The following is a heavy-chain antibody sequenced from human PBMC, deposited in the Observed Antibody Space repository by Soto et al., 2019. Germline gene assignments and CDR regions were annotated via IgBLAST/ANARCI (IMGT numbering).Heavy chain of an antibody. CDR3: AKVRYSSPMGYYYGMDV. CDR1: RVAFSKFI. D-gene: IGHD6-19*01. Sequence: QAQLEQSGGEVKKPGSSVKVSCKASRVAFSKFIVTWVRQAPGLGLEWVGGIIPIFGTANYAQKFQGRVTITADESTSTSYMEVNNLRTEETAVYYCAKVRYSSPMGYYYGMDVWGQGTTVTVPS. V-gene: IGHV1-69*01. CDR2: IIPIFGTA. J-gene: IGHJ6*02.